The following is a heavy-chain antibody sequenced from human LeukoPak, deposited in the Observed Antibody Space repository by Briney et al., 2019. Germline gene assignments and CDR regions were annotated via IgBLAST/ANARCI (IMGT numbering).Heavy chain of an antibody. V-gene: IGHV3-33*01. J-gene: IGHJ6*02. D-gene: IGHD6-13*01. CDR2: IWYDGSNK. CDR1: GFTFSSYG. Sequence: GGSLRLSCAASGFTFSSYGMHWVRQAPGKGLEWVAVIWYDGSNKYYADSVKGRFTISRDNSKNTLYLQMNSLRAEGTAVYYCARAYSSSWYGFRRGSGMDVWGQGTTVTVSS. CDR3: ARAYSSSWYGFRRGSGMDV.